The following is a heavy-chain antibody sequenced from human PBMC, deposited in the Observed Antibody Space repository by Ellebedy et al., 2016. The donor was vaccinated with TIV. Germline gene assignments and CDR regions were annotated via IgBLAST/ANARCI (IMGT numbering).Heavy chain of an antibody. CDR3: ARWGEGYCSSTSCYVGWFDP. Sequence: AASVKVSCKTSGYTFFNDGISWVRQAPGQGLEWMGWISAYNANTNYAQKLQGRVTMTTDTSTSTAYMELRSLRSDDTAVYYCARWGEGYCSSTSCYVGWFDPWGQGTQVTVSS. J-gene: IGHJ5*02. D-gene: IGHD2-2*01. V-gene: IGHV1-18*01. CDR1: GYTFFNDG. CDR2: ISAYNANT.